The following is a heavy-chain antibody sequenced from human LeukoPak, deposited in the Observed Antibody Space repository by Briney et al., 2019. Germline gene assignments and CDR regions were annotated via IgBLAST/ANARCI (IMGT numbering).Heavy chain of an antibody. CDR3: ARDQGGWDLDY. CDR1: GYTFTSYY. V-gene: IGHV1-46*01. CDR2: INPSGGST. D-gene: IGHD6-19*01. Sequence: ASVKVSCKASGYTFTSYYMHWVRQAPGQGLEWIGIINPSGGSTSYAQKFQGRVTMTRDTSTSTVYMELSSLRSEDTAVYYCARDQGGWDLDYWGQGTLVTVSS. J-gene: IGHJ4*02.